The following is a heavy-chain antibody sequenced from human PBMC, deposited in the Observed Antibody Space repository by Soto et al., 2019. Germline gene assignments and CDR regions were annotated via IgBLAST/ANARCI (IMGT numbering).Heavy chain of an antibody. Sequence: PSETRSLTYTVSCGSISPFCWSGIRQHPWKGLEWIGYIYYSGSTKVNPSLTSRVTISVATSKNRFSLKLNSVSAAGTAVYYCARYV. V-gene: IGHV4-59*01. J-gene: IGHJ3*01. CDR3: ARYV. CDR2: IYYSGST. CDR1: CGSISPFC.